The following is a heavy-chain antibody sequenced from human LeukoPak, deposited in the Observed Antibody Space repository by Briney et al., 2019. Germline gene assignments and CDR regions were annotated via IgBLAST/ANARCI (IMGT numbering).Heavy chain of an antibody. J-gene: IGHJ4*02. V-gene: IGHV1-8*01. D-gene: IGHD1-26*01. Sequence: XSYXINWVRQATGXGLEWMGWMNPNSSNTGYAQKFQGRVTMTRNTSISTAYMELSSLRSEDTAVYYCARSRRGGSKYYFDYWGQGTLVTVSS. CDR1: XSYX. CDR2: MNPNSSNT. CDR3: ARSRRGGSKYYFDY.